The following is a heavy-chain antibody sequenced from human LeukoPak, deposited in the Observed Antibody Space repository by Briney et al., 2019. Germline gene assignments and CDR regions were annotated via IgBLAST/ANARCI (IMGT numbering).Heavy chain of an antibody. CDR2: ICGSGDTT. CDR1: GFTFSSYG. D-gene: IGHD6-19*01. Sequence: GGSLRLSCEAPGFTFSSYGMSWVRQAPGKGLEWVSRICGSGDTTPDADSGKGRFTISRDNSKNTGYLQMKSRKAENPVVYSCAKERSSDWRFYYWGQGNLVPVSA. J-gene: IGHJ4*02. V-gene: IGHV3-23*01. CDR3: AKERSSDWRFYY.